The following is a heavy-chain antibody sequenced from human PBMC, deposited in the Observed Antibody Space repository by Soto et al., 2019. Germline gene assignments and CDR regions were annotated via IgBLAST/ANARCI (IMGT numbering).Heavy chain of an antibody. CDR1: GYTFTGYY. J-gene: IGHJ3*02. Sequence: ASVKVSCKASGYTFTGYYMHWVRQAPGQGHEWMGWINPNSGGTNYAQKFQGWVTMTRDTSISTAYMELSRLRSDDTAVYYCARAYVDTAMVTYDAFDIWGQGTMVTVSS. CDR3: ARAYVDTAMVTYDAFDI. CDR2: INPNSGGT. D-gene: IGHD5-18*01. V-gene: IGHV1-2*04.